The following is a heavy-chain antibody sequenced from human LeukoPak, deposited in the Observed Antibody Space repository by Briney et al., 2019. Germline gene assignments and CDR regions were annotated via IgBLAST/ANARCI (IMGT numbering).Heavy chain of an antibody. J-gene: IGHJ4*02. Sequence: GGSLRLSCSASAFNFSSNAMTWVRQAPGRGREWVSSISGSGGGTFYAGSVKGRFTISRNNSKNTLFLQMTRLTVEDTAVYYCAKEGLAAFDYWGQGTLVTVSS. CDR1: AFNFSSNA. CDR2: ISGSGGGT. D-gene: IGHD6-19*01. V-gene: IGHV3-23*01. CDR3: AKEGLAAFDY.